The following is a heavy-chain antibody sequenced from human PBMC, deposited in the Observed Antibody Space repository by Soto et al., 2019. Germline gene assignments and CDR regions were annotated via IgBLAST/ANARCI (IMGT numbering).Heavy chain of an antibody. J-gene: IGHJ6*02. D-gene: IGHD2-2*01. CDR2: IIPIFGTA. CDR1: GGTFSSYA. V-gene: IGHV1-69*13. Sequence: SVKVSCKASGGTFSSYAISWVRQAPGQGLEWMGGIIPIFGTANYAQKFQGRVTITADESTSTAYMELSSLRSEDTAVYYCARDQGIVVVPAAPLYGMDVWGQGTTVTVSS. CDR3: ARDQGIVVVPAAPLYGMDV.